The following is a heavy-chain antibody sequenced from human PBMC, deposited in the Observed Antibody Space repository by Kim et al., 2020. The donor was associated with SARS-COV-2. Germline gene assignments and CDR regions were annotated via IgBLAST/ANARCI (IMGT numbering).Heavy chain of an antibody. D-gene: IGHD6-6*01. CDR3: ARGRYSSSSGY. J-gene: IGHJ4*02. V-gene: IGHV1-3*01. Sequence: TKYSQKFQGRVTITRDTSASAAYMELSSLRSEDTAVDYCARGRYSSSSGYWGQGTLVTVSS. CDR2: T.